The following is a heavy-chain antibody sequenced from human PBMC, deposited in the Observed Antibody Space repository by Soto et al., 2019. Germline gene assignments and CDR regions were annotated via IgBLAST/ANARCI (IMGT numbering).Heavy chain of an antibody. CDR1: GGTFSSYA. Sequence: SVKVSCKASGGTFSSYAISWVRQAPGQGLEWMGGIIPIFGTANYAQRFQGRVTITADESTSTAYMELSSLRSEDTAVYYCAREASKLLVGGRGAFDIWGQGTMVTVS. J-gene: IGHJ3*02. CDR2: IIPIFGTA. D-gene: IGHD3-16*01. CDR3: AREASKLLVGGRGAFDI. V-gene: IGHV1-69*13.